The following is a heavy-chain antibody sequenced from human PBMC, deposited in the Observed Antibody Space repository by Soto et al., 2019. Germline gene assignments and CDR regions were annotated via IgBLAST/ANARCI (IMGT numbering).Heavy chain of an antibody. CDR1: GFTFSFYA. CDR3: AKDYYYASGTYGGFDY. V-gene: IGHV3-23*01. D-gene: IGHD3-10*01. Sequence: EVQLLESGGGLVQPGGSLRLSCAASGFTFSFYAMNWVRQAPGTGLEWVSAISGSDGSTYYADSVKGRFTISRDNSKNTLYLQMNRLRAEDTAVYYCAKDYYYASGTYGGFDYWGQGTLVTVSS. CDR2: ISGSDGST. J-gene: IGHJ4*02.